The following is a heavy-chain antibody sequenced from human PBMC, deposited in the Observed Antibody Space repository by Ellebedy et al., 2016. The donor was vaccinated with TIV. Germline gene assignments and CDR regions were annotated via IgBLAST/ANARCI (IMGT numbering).Heavy chain of an antibody. D-gene: IGHD6-6*01. CDR1: GYNFTSYY. J-gene: IGHJ6*02. V-gene: IGHV1-46*01. CDR3: AREDLLDSSLSDHYGMDV. Sequence: ASVKVSCKASGYNFTSYYMHWVRQAPGQGLEWMGIIHPSGGSTIYAQKFQGRVTMTRDTSTSTVYMELSSLRSEDTAVYYCAREDLLDSSLSDHYGMDVWGQGTTVSVSS. CDR2: IHPSGGST.